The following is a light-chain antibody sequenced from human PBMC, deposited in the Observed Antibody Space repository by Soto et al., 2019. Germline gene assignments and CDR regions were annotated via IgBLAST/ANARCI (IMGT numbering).Light chain of an antibody. CDR3: QQYGSSPRLT. J-gene: IGKJ4*01. V-gene: IGKV3-20*01. Sequence: EIVLTQSPGTLSLSPGERGTLSCRASQSVSSSYLAWYQQKPGQAPRLLMYGASSRATGIPDRFSGSGSGTDFTLTISRLETEDFAVYYCQQYGSSPRLTFGGGTKVEIK. CDR1: QSVSSSY. CDR2: GAS.